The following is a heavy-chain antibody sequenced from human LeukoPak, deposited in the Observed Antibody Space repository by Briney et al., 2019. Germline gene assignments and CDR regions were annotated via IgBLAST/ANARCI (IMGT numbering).Heavy chain of an antibody. D-gene: IGHD2-21*02. CDR3: TTDQFLAYCGGDCYEYFQH. CDR2: IKSKTDGGTT. CDR1: GFTFSNAW. V-gene: IGHV3-15*01. J-gene: IGHJ1*01. Sequence: GGSLRLSCAASGFTFSNAWMSWVRQAPGKGLEWVGRIKSKTDGGTTDYAAPVKGRFTISRDDSKNTLYLQMNSLKTEDTAVYHCTTDQFLAYCGGDCYEYFQHWGQGTLVTVSS.